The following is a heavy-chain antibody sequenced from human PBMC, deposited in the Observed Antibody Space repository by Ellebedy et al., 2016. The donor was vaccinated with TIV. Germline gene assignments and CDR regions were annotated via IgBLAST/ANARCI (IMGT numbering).Heavy chain of an antibody. D-gene: IGHD1-26*01. CDR2: IYWDDSK. CDR1: GFSLTTSGVG. Sequence: SGPTLVKPTQTLTLTCTFSGFSLTTSGVGVGWIRQPPGKALEWLGIIYWDDSKRYSPSLKSRVTITKDTSKNQVVLKMTNMDPVDTATYYYPQMQFVGYYFDNWGQGTLVTVSS. J-gene: IGHJ4*02. V-gene: IGHV2-5*02. CDR3: PQMQFVGYYFDN.